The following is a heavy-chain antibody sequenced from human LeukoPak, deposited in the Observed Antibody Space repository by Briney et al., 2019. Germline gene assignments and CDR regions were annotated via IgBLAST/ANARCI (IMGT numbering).Heavy chain of an antibody. CDR3: ARYDSSGRTFDY. CDR2: IYYSGST. CDR1: GGSISSYY. D-gene: IGHD3-22*01. Sequence: SETLSLTCTVSGGSISSYYWSWIRQPPGKGLEWIGSIYYSGSTYYNPSLKSRVTISVDTSKNQFSLKLSSVTAADTAVYYCARYDSSGRTFDYWGQGTLVTVSS. J-gene: IGHJ4*02. V-gene: IGHV4-59*01.